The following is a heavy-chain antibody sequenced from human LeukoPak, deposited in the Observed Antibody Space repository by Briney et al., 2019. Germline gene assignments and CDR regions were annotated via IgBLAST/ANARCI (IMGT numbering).Heavy chain of an antibody. CDR1: GFTFSSYR. CDR3: ARDPWTNSDYDGFDY. CDR2: ISSSSSYI. V-gene: IGHV3-21*01. Sequence: GGSLRLSCAASGFTFSSYRMNWVRQAPGRGLEWVSSISSSSSYIYYADSVKGRFTITRDNAKNSQYLQMNSLRAEDTAVYYCARDPWTNSDYDGFDYWGQGTLVTVSS. D-gene: IGHD5-12*01. J-gene: IGHJ4*02.